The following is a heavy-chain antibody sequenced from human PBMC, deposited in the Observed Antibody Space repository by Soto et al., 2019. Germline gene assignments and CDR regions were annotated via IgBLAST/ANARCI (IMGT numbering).Heavy chain of an antibody. CDR1: GFTFSSYA. D-gene: IGHD5-18*01. CDR2: ISGSGGST. V-gene: IGHV3-23*01. CDR3: AKNHGPIHSSGFDY. Sequence: TGGSLRLSCAPSGFTFSSYAMSWVRQAPGKGLEWVSAISGSGGSTYYADSVKGRFTISRDNSKNTLYLQMNSLRAEDTAVYYCAKNHGPIHSSGFDYWGAGKLFTLSS. J-gene: IGHJ4*02.